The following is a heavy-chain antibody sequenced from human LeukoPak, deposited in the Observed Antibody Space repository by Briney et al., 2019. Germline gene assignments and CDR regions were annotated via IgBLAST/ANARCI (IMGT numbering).Heavy chain of an antibody. D-gene: IGHD7-27*01. CDR1: EFTFSCYV. CDR2: IGGGGGST. CDR3: AKDHTWGSAVSY. J-gene: IGHJ4*02. V-gene: IGHV3-23*01. Sequence: GGSLRLSWAASEFTFSCYVMAWVRQAPGKGLEWVSSIGGGGGSTNYADSVKGRLTISRDNSKNTLYLQMNSLRAEDTAVYYCAKDHTWGSAVSYWGQGTLVTVSS.